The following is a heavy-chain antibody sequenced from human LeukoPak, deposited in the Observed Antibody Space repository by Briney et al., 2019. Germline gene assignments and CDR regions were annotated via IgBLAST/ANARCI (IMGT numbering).Heavy chain of an antibody. V-gene: IGHV3-23*01. CDR1: GFTFSSYA. J-gene: IGHJ4*02. CDR3: AKGSYYDSSGSFYFDY. D-gene: IGHD3-22*01. CDR2: ISGSGDNT. Sequence: GGSLRLSCAASGFTFSSYAMSWVRQAPGKGLEWVSGISGSGDNTYYADSLKGRFTISRDNSKNTLYVQVNSLGTEDTAAYYCAKGSYYDSSGSFYFDYWGQGTLVTASS.